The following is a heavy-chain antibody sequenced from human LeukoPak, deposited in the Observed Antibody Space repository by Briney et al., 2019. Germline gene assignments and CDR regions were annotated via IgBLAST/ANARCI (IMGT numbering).Heavy chain of an antibody. D-gene: IGHD6-13*01. V-gene: IGHV1-18*01. CDR1: GYTFTSYG. J-gene: IGHJ6*03. CDR2: ISAYNGNT. Sequence: ASVKVSCKASGYTFTSYGISWVRQAPGQGLEWMGWISAYNGNTNYAQKLQGRVTMTTDTSTSTAYMELRSLRSDDTAVYYCARDRRDSSSWLPYYYYYMDVWGKGTTVTVSS. CDR3: ARDRRDSSSWLPYYYYYMDV.